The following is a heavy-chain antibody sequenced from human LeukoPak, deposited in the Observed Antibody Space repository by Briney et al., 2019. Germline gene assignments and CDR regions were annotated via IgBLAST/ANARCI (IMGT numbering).Heavy chain of an antibody. Sequence: GGSLRLSCAASGFTFSSYGTHWVRQAPGKGLEWVAVISYDGSNKYYADSVKGRFTISRDNSKNTLYLQMNSLRAEDTAVYYCAKGGVKYYDILTGYYIDWFDPWGQGTLVTVSS. CDR2: ISYDGSNK. D-gene: IGHD3-9*01. CDR1: GFTFSSYG. CDR3: AKGGVKYYDILTGYYIDWFDP. J-gene: IGHJ5*02. V-gene: IGHV3-30*18.